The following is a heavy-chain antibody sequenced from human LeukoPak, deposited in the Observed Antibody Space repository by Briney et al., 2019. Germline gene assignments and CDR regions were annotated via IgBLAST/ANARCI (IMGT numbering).Heavy chain of an antibody. J-gene: IGHJ4*02. CDR2: IYYSGST. CDR1: GGSISSGDYF. CDR3: ALTEVVAATPYY. Sequence: SQTLSLTCTVSGGSISSGDYFWSWIRQPPGKGLEWIGYIYYSGSTYYNPSLKSRVTISVDTSKNQFSLKLSSVTAADTAVYYCALTEVVAATPYYWGQGTLVTVSS. D-gene: IGHD2-15*01. V-gene: IGHV4-30-4*08.